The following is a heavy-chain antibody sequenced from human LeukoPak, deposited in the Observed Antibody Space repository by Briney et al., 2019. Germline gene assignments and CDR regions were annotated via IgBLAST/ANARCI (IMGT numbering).Heavy chain of an antibody. D-gene: IGHD3-10*01. J-gene: IGHJ5*02. CDR3: ARDSGTTGEVKFDL. CDR2: IYGSGST. CDR1: GGSISRYY. V-gene: IGHV4-4*07. Sequence: SETLSLTCTVSGGSISRYYWSWIRQPAGKGLEWIGRIYGSGSTTYNPSLKSRVRLSVDTSKNQFSLKLNSVTAADTAIYFCARDSGTTGEVKFDLWGQGTLVTVSS.